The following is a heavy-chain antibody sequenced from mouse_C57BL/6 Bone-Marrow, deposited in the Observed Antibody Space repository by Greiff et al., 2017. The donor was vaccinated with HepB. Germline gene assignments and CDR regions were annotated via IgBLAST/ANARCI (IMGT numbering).Heavy chain of an antibody. D-gene: IGHD3-1*01. CDR1: GYTFTSYW. CDR3: ARRGYSAWFAY. V-gene: IGHV1-52*01. Sequence: VQLQQPGAELVRPGSSVKLSCKASGYTFTSYWMHWVKQRPIQGLEWIGNIDPSDSETHYNQKFKDKATLTVDKSSSTAYMQLSSLTSEDSAVYYCARRGYSAWFAYWGQGTLVTVSA. CDR2: IDPSDSET. J-gene: IGHJ3*01.